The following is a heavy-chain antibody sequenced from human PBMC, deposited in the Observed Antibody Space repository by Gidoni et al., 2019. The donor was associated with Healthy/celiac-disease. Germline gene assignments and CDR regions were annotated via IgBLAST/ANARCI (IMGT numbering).Heavy chain of an antibody. CDR3: AKDGVWFGELPEY. D-gene: IGHD3-10*01. J-gene: IGHJ4*02. V-gene: IGHV3-23*01. CDR1: GFTFSSYA. CDR2: ISGSGGST. Sequence: RLSCAASGFTFSSYAMSWVRQAPGKGLEWFSAISGSGGSTYYADSVKGRFTISRDNSKNTLYQQMNSLRAEDTAVYYCAKDGVWFGELPEYWGQGTLVTVSS.